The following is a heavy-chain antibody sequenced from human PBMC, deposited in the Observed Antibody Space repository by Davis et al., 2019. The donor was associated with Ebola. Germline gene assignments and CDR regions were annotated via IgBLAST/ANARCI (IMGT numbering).Heavy chain of an antibody. CDR2: IYYSGST. V-gene: IGHV4-39*01. Sequence: MPSETLSLTCAVYGGSFSSYYWGWIRQPPGKGLEWIGSIYYSGSTYYNPSLKSRVTISVDTSKNQFSLKLSSVTAADTAVYYCARGVGAITPFDYWGQGTLVTVSS. J-gene: IGHJ4*02. CDR1: GGSFSSYY. D-gene: IGHD1-26*01. CDR3: ARGVGAITPFDY.